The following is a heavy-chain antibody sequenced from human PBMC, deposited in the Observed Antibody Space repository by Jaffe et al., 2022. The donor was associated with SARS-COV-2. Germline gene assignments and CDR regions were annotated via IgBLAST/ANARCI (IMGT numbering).Heavy chain of an antibody. J-gene: IGHJ6*02. CDR2: INSDGTIT. Sequence: EEQLVESGGGLVQPGGSQRLSCAASRFTFSSYWMHWVRQAPGKGLVWVSRINSDGTITSYADFVKGRFTISRDNAVNTLYLQMNSLRAEDTAVYYCVRMPKLRGYSYGWDYYGMDVWGQGTTVTVSS. CDR1: RFTFSSYW. V-gene: IGHV3-74*01. CDR3: VRMPKLRGYSYGWDYYGMDV. D-gene: IGHD5-18*01.